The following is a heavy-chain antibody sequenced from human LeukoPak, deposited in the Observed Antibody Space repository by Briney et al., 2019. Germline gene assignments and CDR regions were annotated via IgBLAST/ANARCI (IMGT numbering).Heavy chain of an antibody. Sequence: ASVKVSCKASGYTFTSYYMHWVRQAPGQGLEWMGIINPSGGSTSYAQKFQGRVTMTRDTSTSTVYMELSSLRSEDTAVYYCARASHMGGYYYYMDVWGKGTTVTVSS. V-gene: IGHV1-46*01. J-gene: IGHJ6*03. CDR1: GYTFTSYY. CDR2: INPSGGST. CDR3: ARASHMGGYYYYMDV. D-gene: IGHD2-15*01.